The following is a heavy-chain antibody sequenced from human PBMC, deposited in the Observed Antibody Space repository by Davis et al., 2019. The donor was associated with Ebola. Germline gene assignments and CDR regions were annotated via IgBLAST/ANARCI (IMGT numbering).Heavy chain of an antibody. CDR1: GFIFSSYW. D-gene: IGHD3-3*01. CDR2: IKQDGSEK. Sequence: GESLKISCAASGFIFSSYWMSWVRQAPGKGLEWVANIKQDGSEKYYVDSVKGRFTISRDNAKNSLYLQMNSLRAEDTAVYYCARDRPKYDFWSGYFDYWGQGTLVTVSS. J-gene: IGHJ4*02. CDR3: ARDRPKYDFWSGYFDY. V-gene: IGHV3-7*03.